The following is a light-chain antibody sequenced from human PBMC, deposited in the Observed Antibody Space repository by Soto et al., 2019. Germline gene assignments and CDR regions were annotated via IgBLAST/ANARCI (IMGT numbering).Light chain of an antibody. V-gene: IGKV3-20*01. J-gene: IGKJ1*01. Sequence: EIVLTQSPGTLSLSPGERATLSCRASHTISSSYLAWYQQKPGQAPRLLMYGISSRATGIPDRFSGSGSGTDFTLTITRLEPEDFAVYYCQQYVTSSPLTFGQGTKVEIK. CDR3: QQYVTSSPLT. CDR1: HTISSSY. CDR2: GIS.